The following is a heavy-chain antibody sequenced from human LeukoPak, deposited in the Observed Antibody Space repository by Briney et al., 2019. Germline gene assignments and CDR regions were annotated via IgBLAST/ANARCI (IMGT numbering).Heavy chain of an antibody. CDR1: GFTFSSHG. Sequence: HPGGSLRLSCAASGFTFSSHGMHWVRQAPGKGLEWVAVISYDGSNKYYADSVKGRFTISRDNSKNTLYLQMNSLRAEDTAVYYCAKSEWELLYYFDYWGQGTLVTVSS. V-gene: IGHV3-30*18. CDR3: AKSEWELLYYFDY. D-gene: IGHD1-26*01. J-gene: IGHJ4*02. CDR2: ISYDGSNK.